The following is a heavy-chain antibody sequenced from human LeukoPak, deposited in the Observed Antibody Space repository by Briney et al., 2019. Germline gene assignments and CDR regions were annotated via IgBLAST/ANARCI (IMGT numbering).Heavy chain of an antibody. CDR2: INHSGST. CDR1: GGSFSGYY. J-gene: IGHJ5*02. CDR3: ARGLGSDYDFWSGPSRLGFDP. V-gene: IGHV4-34*01. D-gene: IGHD3-3*01. Sequence: PSETLSLTCAVYGGSFSGYYWSWIRQPPGKGLEWIGEINHSGSTNYNPSLKSRVTISVDTSKNQFSPKLSSVTAADTAVYYCARGLGSDYDFWSGPSRLGFDPWGQGTLVTVSS.